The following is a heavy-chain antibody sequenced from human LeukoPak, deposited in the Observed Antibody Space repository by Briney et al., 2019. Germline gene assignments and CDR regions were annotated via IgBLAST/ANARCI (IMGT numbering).Heavy chain of an antibody. Sequence: SETLSLTCAVYGGSFSDFYCTWIHQPPGKGLEWIGEINHSGNTKYNPSLKSRVTILLDTSKNQFSLKVRSVTAADTAVYYCATTRGVITLDGYHYYIDVWGKGTTVTVSS. CDR1: GGSFSDFY. V-gene: IGHV4-34*01. CDR3: ATTRGVITLDGYHYYIDV. D-gene: IGHD3-10*01. J-gene: IGHJ6*03. CDR2: INHSGNT.